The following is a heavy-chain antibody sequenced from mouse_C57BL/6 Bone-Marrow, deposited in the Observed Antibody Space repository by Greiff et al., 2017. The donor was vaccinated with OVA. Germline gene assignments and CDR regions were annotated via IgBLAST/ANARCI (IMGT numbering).Heavy chain of an antibody. D-gene: IGHD1-1*01. CDR3: ARYYYGSSFHYFDY. J-gene: IGHJ2*01. CDR1: GYSITSGYY. CDR2: ISYDGSN. V-gene: IGHV3-6*01. Sequence: EVKLQGSGPGLVKPSQSLSLTCSVTGYSITSGYYWNWIRQFPGNKLEWMGYISYDGSNNYNPSLKNRISITRDTSKNQFFLKLNSVTTEDTATYYWARYYYGSSFHYFDYGGQGTTLTVSS.